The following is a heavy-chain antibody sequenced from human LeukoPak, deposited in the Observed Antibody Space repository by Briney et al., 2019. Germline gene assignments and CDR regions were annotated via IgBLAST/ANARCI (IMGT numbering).Heavy chain of an antibody. CDR1: GFTFSTYA. V-gene: IGHV3-23*01. Sequence: HPGGSLRLSCAASGFTFSTYAMSWVRQAPGKGLEWVSAITTSGGSTYYADSVKGRFTISRDNSKNTLYLQLNSLGADDTAVYFCAKVASYSRSEYGSGSFDSWGQGTLVTVSS. D-gene: IGHD3-10*01. CDR3: AKVASYSRSEYGSGSFDS. J-gene: IGHJ4*02. CDR2: ITTSGGST.